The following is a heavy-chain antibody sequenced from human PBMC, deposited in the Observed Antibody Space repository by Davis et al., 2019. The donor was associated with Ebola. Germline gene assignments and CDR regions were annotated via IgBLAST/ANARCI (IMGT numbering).Heavy chain of an antibody. D-gene: IGHD2-8*01. CDR1: GGTFSSYA. J-gene: IGHJ3*02. CDR2: IIPIFGTA. CDR3: AIPEWPHDAFDI. Sequence: SVKVSCKASGGTFSSYAISWVRQAPGQGLQWMGGIIPIFGTANYAQKFQGRVTITADESTSTAYMELSSLRSEDTAVYYCAIPEWPHDAFDIWGQGTMVTVSS. V-gene: IGHV1-69*13.